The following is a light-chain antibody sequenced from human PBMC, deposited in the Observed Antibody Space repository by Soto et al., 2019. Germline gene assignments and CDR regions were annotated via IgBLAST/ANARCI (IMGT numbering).Light chain of an antibody. V-gene: IGKV1-39*01. CDR2: AAS. CDR3: QQSYSTLGA. J-gene: IGKJ1*01. Sequence: DIQMHQSPSSLSASVGDRVTITCRASQSISSYLNWYQQKPGKAPKLLIYAASSLQSGVPSRFSGSGSGTDFTLTISSLQPEDFATYYCQQSYSTLGAFGQGTKVDIK. CDR1: QSISSY.